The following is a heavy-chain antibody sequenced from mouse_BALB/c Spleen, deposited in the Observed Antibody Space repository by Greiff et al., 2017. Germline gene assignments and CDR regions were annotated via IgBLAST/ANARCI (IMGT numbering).Heavy chain of an antibody. CDR2: ISSGGST. Sequence: EVMLVESGGGLVKPGGSLKLSCAASGFTFSSYAMSWVRQTPEKRLEWVASISSGGSTYYPDSVKGRFTISRENARNILYLQMSSLRSEDTAMYYCARTGVYYYGSSPYYFDYWGQGTTLTVSS. V-gene: IGHV5-6-5*01. D-gene: IGHD1-1*01. J-gene: IGHJ2*01. CDR3: ARTGVYYYGSSPYYFDY. CDR1: GFTFSSYA.